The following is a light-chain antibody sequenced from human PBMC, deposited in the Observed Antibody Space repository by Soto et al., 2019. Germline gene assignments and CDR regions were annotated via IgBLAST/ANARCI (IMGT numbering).Light chain of an antibody. V-gene: IGLV2-14*01. Sequence: QSALTQPASVSGSPGQSITISCTGTSSDVGAYNSVSWYQQYPGKAPKLMMYEVSNRPSGVSDRFSGSKSGNTASLTISGLQTGDEAEYYCSSYRSSSTYVFGTGTKVTVL. CDR2: EVS. J-gene: IGLJ1*01. CDR3: SSYRSSSTYV. CDR1: SSDVGAYNS.